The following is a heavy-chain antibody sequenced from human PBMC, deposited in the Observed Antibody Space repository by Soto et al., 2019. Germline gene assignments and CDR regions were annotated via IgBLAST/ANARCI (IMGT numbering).Heavy chain of an antibody. Sequence: QVQWVQSGAEVKMPGASVKVSCKASGYTFINYGISWVRHAPGQGLEWMGWISAYNGNLNYAPKIQGRVTMTTDASTTTAYMELRSLRSDDTAVYYCVRDGISGAEPFEIWGQGTMVTVSS. D-gene: IGHD1-20*01. CDR1: GYTFINYG. J-gene: IGHJ3*02. CDR3: VRDGISGAEPFEI. V-gene: IGHV1-18*01. CDR2: ISAYNGNL.